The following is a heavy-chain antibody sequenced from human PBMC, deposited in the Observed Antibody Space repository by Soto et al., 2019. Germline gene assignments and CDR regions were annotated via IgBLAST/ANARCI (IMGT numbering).Heavy chain of an antibody. D-gene: IGHD2-2*01. CDR2: IYSGGST. V-gene: IGHV3-53*04. J-gene: IGHJ3*02. CDR1: GFTVSSNY. Sequence: GGSLRLSCVASGFTVSSNYMSWVRQAPGKGLEWVSVIYSGGSTYYADSVKGRFTISRHNSKNTLYLQMNSLRAEDTAVYYCARVRVAVPAAPDAFDIWGQGTMVTVSS. CDR3: ARVRVAVPAAPDAFDI.